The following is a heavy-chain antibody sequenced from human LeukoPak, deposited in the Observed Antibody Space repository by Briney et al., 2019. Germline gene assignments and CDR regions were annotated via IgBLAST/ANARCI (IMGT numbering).Heavy chain of an antibody. V-gene: IGHV3-74*01. CDR2: INTDGDRT. CDR3: AIEFPTEVTLDY. CDR1: GFPFSSYE. J-gene: IGHJ4*02. D-gene: IGHD4-23*01. Sequence: GGSLRLSCAVSGFPFSSYEMQWVRQAPGKGLVWVSRINTDGDRTSYADSVKGRFTISRDNAKNTLYLQVNSLRAEDTAVYYCAIEFPTEVTLDYWGQGTLVTVSS.